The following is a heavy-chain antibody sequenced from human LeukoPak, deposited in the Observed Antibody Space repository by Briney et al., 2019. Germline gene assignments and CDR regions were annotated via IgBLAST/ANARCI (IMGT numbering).Heavy chain of an antibody. V-gene: IGHV1-46*01. Sequence: ASVKVSCKASGYTFTRYYIHWVRQAPGQGLEWMGIIDPSGGTTNYAQRFQGRVALTRDMSTTTVYMELSSLRSEDTAVYYCASGMGSGSPKFDYWGQGTLVTVSP. CDR3: ASGMGSGSPKFDY. D-gene: IGHD3-10*01. CDR2: IDPSGGTT. J-gene: IGHJ4*02. CDR1: GYTFTRYY.